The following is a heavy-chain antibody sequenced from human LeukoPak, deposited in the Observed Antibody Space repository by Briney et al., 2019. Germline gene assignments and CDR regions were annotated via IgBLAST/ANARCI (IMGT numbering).Heavy chain of an antibody. V-gene: IGHV3-66*01. CDR2: LYSSGST. CDR3: AAKGNGYSGSYVFAH. D-gene: IGHD1-26*01. Sequence: PGGSLRLSCAASGFTVSVNYMSWVHQAPGKGLEWVSGLYSSGSTNYADSVKGRFTISRDNSENTLSLQMNSLRVEDTAVYYCAAKGNGYSGSYVFAHWGQGTLVTVSS. CDR1: GFTVSVNY. J-gene: IGHJ4*02.